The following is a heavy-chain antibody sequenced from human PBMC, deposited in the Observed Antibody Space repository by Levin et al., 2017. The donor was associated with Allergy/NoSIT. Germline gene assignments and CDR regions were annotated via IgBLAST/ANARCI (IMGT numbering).Heavy chain of an antibody. CDR3: ARDALIWSGYYTDKHAFDI. J-gene: IGHJ3*02. CDR2: ISSSSSYI. CDR1: GFTFSSYS. V-gene: IGHV3-21*01. D-gene: IGHD3-3*01. Sequence: GESLKISCAASGFTFSSYSMNWVRQAPGKGLEWVSSISSSSSYIYYADSVKGRFTISRDNAKNSLYLQMNSLRAEDTAVYYCARDALIWSGYYTDKHAFDIWGQGTMVTVSS.